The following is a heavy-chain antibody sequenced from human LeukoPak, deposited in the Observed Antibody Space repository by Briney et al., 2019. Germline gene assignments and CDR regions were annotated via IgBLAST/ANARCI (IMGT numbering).Heavy chain of an antibody. D-gene: IGHD5-18*01. CDR1: GFTFSSYW. CDR3: ARDTGGGYSCYDC. J-gene: IGHJ4*02. CDR2: IKQDGSEK. V-gene: IGHV3-7*01. Sequence: GGSLRLSCAASGFTFSSYWMTWIRQAPGKGLEGVANIKQDGSEKYYVDSVKGRFTISRDNAKTSLYLQMNSLRAEDTAVYYCARDTGGGYSCYDCWGQGTLVTVSS.